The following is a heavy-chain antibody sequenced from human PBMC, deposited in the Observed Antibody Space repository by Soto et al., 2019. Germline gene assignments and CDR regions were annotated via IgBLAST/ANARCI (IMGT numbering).Heavy chain of an antibody. Sequence: SVKVSCKASGGTFSSYAISWVRQAPGQGLEWMGGIIPIFGTANYAQKFQGRVTITADKSTSTAYMELSSLRSEDTAVYYCASEYSGYDLYFDYWGQGTLVTVSS. CDR1: GGTFSSYA. D-gene: IGHD5-12*01. CDR3: ASEYSGYDLYFDY. V-gene: IGHV1-69*06. J-gene: IGHJ4*02. CDR2: IIPIFGTA.